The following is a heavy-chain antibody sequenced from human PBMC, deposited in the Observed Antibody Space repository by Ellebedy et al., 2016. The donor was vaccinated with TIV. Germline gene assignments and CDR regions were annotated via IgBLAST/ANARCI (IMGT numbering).Heavy chain of an antibody. Sequence: AASVKVSCKASGGTFSSYAISWVRQAPGQGLEWMGGIIPIFGTANYAQKFQGRVTITADESTSTAYMELSSLRSEDTAVYYCARDRGITMVRGANFDYWGQGTLVTVSS. D-gene: IGHD3-10*01. V-gene: IGHV1-69*13. CDR3: ARDRGITMVRGANFDY. J-gene: IGHJ4*02. CDR1: GGTFSSYA. CDR2: IIPIFGTA.